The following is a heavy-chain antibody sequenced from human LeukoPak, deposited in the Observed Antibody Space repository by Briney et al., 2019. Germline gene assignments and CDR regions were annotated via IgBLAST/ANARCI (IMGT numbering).Heavy chain of an antibody. CDR1: GFTVSSNY. CDR2: IYSGGST. Sequence: GGSLRLSCAASGFTVSSNYMSWVRQAPGKGLEWVSVIYSGGSTYYADSVKGRFTISRDNSKNTLYLQMNSLRAEDTAVYYCAREERYYGSGSSGPFDYWGQGTLVTVSS. V-gene: IGHV3-53*01. D-gene: IGHD3-10*01. CDR3: AREERYYGSGSSGPFDY. J-gene: IGHJ4*02.